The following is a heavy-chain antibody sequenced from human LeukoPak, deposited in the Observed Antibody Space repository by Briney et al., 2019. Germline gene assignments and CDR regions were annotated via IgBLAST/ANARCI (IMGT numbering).Heavy chain of an antibody. Sequence: SQTLSLTCTVSGGSISSGSYYWSWIRQPAGKGLEWIGRIYTSGSTNYNPSLKSRVTISVDTSKNQFSLKLSSVTDADTAVYYCARLGRVLTGYYNPEGYYYYYHMDVWGKGTTVTVSS. D-gene: IGHD3-9*01. V-gene: IGHV4-61*02. CDR1: GGSISSGSYY. J-gene: IGHJ6*03. CDR2: IYTSGST. CDR3: ARLGRVLTGYYNPEGYYYYYHMDV.